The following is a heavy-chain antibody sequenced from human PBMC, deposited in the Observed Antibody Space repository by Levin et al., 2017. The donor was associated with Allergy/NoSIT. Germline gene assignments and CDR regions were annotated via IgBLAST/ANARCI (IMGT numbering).Heavy chain of an antibody. D-gene: IGHD1-1*01. CDR2: VYFDDSDT. J-gene: IGHJ4*02. CDR1: GDNFNTDW. CDR3: ARFTGSYLDY. Sequence: GESLKISCKISGDNFNTDWIGWVRQMPGKGLDWMAIVYFDDSDTKYSPSFQGQVTISADKSIGTAYLQWRSLKASDTAIYYGARFTGSYLDYWGQGTLVTVSS. V-gene: IGHV5-51*01.